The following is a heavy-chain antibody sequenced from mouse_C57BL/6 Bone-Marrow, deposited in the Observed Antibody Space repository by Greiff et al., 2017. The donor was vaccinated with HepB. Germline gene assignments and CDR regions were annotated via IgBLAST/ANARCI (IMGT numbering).Heavy chain of an antibody. J-gene: IGHJ2*01. D-gene: IGHD2-4*01. Sequence: EVKLMKSGGDLVKPGGSLKLSCAASGFTFSSYGMSWVRQTPDKRLEWVATISSGGSYTYYPDSVKGRFTISRDNAKNTLYLQMSSLKSEDTAMYYCARDRDYDFDYWGQGTTLTVSS. CDR3: ARDRDYDFDY. CDR2: ISSGGSYT. V-gene: IGHV5-6*01. CDR1: GFTFSSYG.